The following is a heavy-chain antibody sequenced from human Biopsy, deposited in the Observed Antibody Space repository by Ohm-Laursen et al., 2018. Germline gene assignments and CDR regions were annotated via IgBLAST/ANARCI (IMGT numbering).Heavy chain of an antibody. D-gene: IGHD2/OR15-2a*01. J-gene: IGHJ6*02. CDR3: ARATNSTGWPYYYFYGMDV. CDR2: IYYSGSI. CDR1: NDSISNYF. Sequence: SDTLSLTCTVSNDSISNYFWTWIRQPPGKGLEWIGYIYYSGSINYNPSLKSRVIISVDTSKKQFSLKVNSVTAADTAVYYCARATNSTGWPYYYFYGMDVWGQGTTVTVSS. V-gene: IGHV4-59*07.